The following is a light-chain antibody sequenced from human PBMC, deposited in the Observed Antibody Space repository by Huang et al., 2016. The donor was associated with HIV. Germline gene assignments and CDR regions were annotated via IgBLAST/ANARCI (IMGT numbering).Light chain of an antibody. CDR2: AAS. Sequence: EIVMTQSPATLSVSPGERAILSCRASQSVDSNLAWYQLKPDEAPRLVIYAASTRATGIPPRFSGSGSGTEFTLTITSLQSEDFAVYCCQQYYNWPPRYTFGQGTKLEIK. CDR3: QQYYNWPPRYT. J-gene: IGKJ2*01. V-gene: IGKV3-15*01. CDR1: QSVDSN.